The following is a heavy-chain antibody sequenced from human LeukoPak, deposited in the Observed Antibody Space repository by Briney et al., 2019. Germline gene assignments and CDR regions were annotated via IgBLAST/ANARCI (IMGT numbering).Heavy chain of an antibody. D-gene: IGHD1-1*01. V-gene: IGHV4-38-2*02. Sequence: SETLSLTCTVSGYSISSGYYWGWIRQPPGKGLEWIGSIYHSGSTYYNPSLKSRVTISVDTSKNQFSLKLSSVTAADTAVYYCAGGTEGYYMDVWGNGTTVTVSS. CDR2: IYHSGST. CDR3: AGGTEGYYMDV. CDR1: GYSISSGYY. J-gene: IGHJ6*03.